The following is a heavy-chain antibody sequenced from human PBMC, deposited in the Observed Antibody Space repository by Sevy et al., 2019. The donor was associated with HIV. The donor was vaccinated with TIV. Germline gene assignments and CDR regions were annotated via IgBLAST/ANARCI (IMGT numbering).Heavy chain of an antibody. CDR1: EITFSTAI. D-gene: IGHD6-19*01. CDR3: AKEVGTSGRCGYFNY. J-gene: IGHJ4*02. Sequence: GGSLRLSCAASEITFSTAIIHWVRQAPGKGLEWVAAISYDGSKYYADSVKGRLTISSDSSKNTVYLEMSSLRTEDTAVYYCAKEVGTSGRCGYFNYWGQGTLVTVSS. V-gene: IGHV3-30*04. CDR2: ISYDGSK.